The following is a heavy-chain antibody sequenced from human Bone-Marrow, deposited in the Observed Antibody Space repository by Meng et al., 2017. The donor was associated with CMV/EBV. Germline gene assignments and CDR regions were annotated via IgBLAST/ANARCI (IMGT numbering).Heavy chain of an antibody. D-gene: IGHD3-16*01. V-gene: IGHV1-8*01. CDR1: GNTFMRYE. J-gene: IGHJ6*02. CDR3: ARDWVWDNLTGLGLFSHYYGMDV. Sequence: ASVKVSCKASGNTFMRYEITWERQAIGQGLQWMGWTTPNSGNTDSAQKFRGRVTMTRNTSINTVHMGLNSLRSDDTAVYYCARDWVWDNLTGLGLFSHYYGMDVWGQGTTVTVSS. CDR2: TTPNSGNT.